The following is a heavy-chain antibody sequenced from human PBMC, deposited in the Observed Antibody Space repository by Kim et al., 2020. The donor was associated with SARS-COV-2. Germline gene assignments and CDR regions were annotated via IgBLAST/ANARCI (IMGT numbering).Heavy chain of an antibody. CDR2: ISSSSSTI. D-gene: IGHD3-10*01. V-gene: IGHV3-48*02. Sequence: GGSLRLSCAASGFTFSSYSMNWVRQAPGKGLEWVSYISSSSSTIYYADSVKGRFTISRDNAKNSLYLQMNSLRDEDTAVYYCARDSLWFGELGHWFDPWGQGTLVTVSS. CDR1: GFTFSSYS. J-gene: IGHJ5*02. CDR3: ARDSLWFGELGHWFDP.